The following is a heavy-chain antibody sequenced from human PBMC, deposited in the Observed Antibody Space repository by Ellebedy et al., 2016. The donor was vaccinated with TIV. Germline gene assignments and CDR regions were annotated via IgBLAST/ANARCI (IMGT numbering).Heavy chain of an antibody. Sequence: GESLKISCAASGFTFSDYYMSWIRQAPGKGLEWVSYISSSGSTIYYADSVKGRFTISRDNAKNSLYLQMNSLRDEDTAVYYCARFLVPAASWGQGTLVTVSS. D-gene: IGHD2-2*01. CDR3: ARFLVPAAS. CDR1: GFTFSDYY. J-gene: IGHJ5*02. CDR2: ISSSGSTI. V-gene: IGHV3-11*04.